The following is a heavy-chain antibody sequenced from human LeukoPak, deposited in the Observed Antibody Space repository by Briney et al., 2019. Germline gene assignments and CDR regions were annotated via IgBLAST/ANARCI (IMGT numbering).Heavy chain of an antibody. CDR2: INHSGST. CDR1: GGSFSGYY. D-gene: IGHD3-22*01. CDR3: ARHVPYDSSGWSHLHDAFDI. V-gene: IGHV4-34*01. Sequence: SETLSLTCAVYGGSFSGYYWSWIRQPPGKGLEWIGEINHSGSTNYNPSLKSRVTISVDTSKNQFSLKLSSVTAADTAVYYCARHVPYDSSGWSHLHDAFDIWGQGTMVTVSS. J-gene: IGHJ3*02.